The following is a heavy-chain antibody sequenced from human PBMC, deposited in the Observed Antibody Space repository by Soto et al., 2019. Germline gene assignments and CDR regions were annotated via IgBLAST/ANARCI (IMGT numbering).Heavy chain of an antibody. J-gene: IGHJ4*02. CDR3: ARLYGEYFDY. CDR1: GGSIRRSDSC. D-gene: IGHD3-10*01. Sequence: PSETLSLTCSVSGGSIRRSDSCWSWVRQFPGKGLEWIGSISYSGSTYYNPSLKSRVTISVDTSKNQFSLKLSSVTAADTAVYYCARLYGEYFDYWGQGTLVTVSS. CDR2: ISYSGST. V-gene: IGHV4-39*07.